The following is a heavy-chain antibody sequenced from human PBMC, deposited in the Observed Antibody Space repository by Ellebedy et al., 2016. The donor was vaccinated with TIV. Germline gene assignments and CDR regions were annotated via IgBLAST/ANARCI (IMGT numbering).Heavy chain of an antibody. J-gene: IGHJ6*02. CDR2: ISAYNGNT. V-gene: IGHV1-18*01. CDR1: GGTFSSYA. CDR3: ARDFSNKGMDV. Sequence: ASVKVSXXASGGTFSSYAISWVRQAPGQGLEWMGWISAYNGNTNYAQKLQGRVTMTTDTSTSTAYMELRSLRSDDTAVYYCARDFSNKGMDVWGQGTTVTVSS. D-gene: IGHD1/OR15-1a*01.